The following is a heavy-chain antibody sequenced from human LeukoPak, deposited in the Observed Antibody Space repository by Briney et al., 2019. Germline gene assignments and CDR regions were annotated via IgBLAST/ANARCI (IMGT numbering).Heavy chain of an antibody. CDR2: ISGTGGST. D-gene: IGHD3-22*01. J-gene: IGHJ4*02. CDR1: GFSFSSYA. Sequence: PGGSLRLSCAASGFSFSSYAMSWVRHAPGKGLEWVSAISGTGGSTYYADSVKGRFTISRDNSKNTLYLEMNSLTAEDTAVYYWPKDSDSSGYYSFDYWGQGTLVTVSS. CDR3: PKDSDSSGYYSFDY. V-gene: IGHV3-23*01.